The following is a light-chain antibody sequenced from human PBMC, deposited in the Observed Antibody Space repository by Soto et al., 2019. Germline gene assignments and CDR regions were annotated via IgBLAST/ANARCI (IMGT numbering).Light chain of an antibody. Sequence: EIVLTQSPGTLSLSPGERATLSCRARQSVTSNYLAWYQQKPGQAPRLLIYGVSSRATGIPDRFSGSGSGTDSTLTISRVEPEDFAVYFCQQYGTSPLTFGGGTKVDIK. J-gene: IGKJ4*01. CDR1: QSVTSNY. V-gene: IGKV3-20*01. CDR2: GVS. CDR3: QQYGTSPLT.